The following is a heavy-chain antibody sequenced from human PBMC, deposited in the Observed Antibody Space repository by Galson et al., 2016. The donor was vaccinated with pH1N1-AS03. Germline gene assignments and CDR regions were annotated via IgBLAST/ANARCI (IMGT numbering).Heavy chain of an antibody. V-gene: IGHV5-51*03. Sequence: QSGAEVKKPGESLMISCKASGFRFTTYWIAWVRQLPGTGLEWMGFIYPGDSDTKYSPSFQGQVTISADKSISTAYLRWNSLKASDTAMYYCARGDGYNYYFDYWGQGTLVTVS. CDR1: GFRFTTYW. J-gene: IGHJ4*02. D-gene: IGHD5-24*01. CDR2: IYPGDSDT. CDR3: ARGDGYNYYFDY.